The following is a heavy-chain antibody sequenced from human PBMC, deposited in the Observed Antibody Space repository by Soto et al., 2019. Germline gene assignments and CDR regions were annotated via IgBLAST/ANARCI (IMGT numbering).Heavy chain of an antibody. CDR3: AKDLRHDYSNYF. CDR2: ISYDGSNK. CDR1: GFTFSSYG. J-gene: IGHJ4*02. D-gene: IGHD4-4*01. Sequence: QVQLVESGGGVVQPGRSLRLSCAASGFTFSSYGMHWVRQAPGKGLEWVAVISYDGSNKHYADSVKGRFTISRDNSKNTLYLQMNSLRAEDTAVYYCAKDLRHDYSNYFWGQGTLVTVSS. V-gene: IGHV3-30*18.